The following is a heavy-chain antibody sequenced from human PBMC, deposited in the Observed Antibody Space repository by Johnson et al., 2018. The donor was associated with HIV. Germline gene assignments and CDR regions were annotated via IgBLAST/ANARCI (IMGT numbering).Heavy chain of an antibody. CDR2: ISGGAGST. CDR3: TTDPGSWVVSAYSHAFDI. D-gene: IGHD2-21*01. CDR1: GFTFSTYA. V-gene: IGHV3-23*04. Sequence: VQLVESGGGLVQPGGSLRLSCAASGFTFSTYAMNWVRQAPGKGLEWVSGISGGAGSTYYADSVKGRFTISRDNAKNSLYLQMNSLRAEDTAVYYCTTDPGSWVVSAYSHAFDIWGQGTMVTVSS. J-gene: IGHJ3*02.